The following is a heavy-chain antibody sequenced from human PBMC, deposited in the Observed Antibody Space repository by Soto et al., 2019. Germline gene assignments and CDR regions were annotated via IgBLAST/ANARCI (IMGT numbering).Heavy chain of an antibody. V-gene: IGHV4-34*01. CDR3: ARGCRWVVGNWFDP. Sequence: SETLSLTCAVYGGSFSGYYWSWIRQPPGKGLEWIGEINHSGSTNYNPSLKSRVTISVDTSKNQFSLKLSSVTAADTAVYYCARGCRWVVGNWFDPWGQGTMVTVYS. J-gene: IGHJ5*02. CDR2: INHSGST. CDR1: GGSFSGYY. D-gene: IGHD2-15*01.